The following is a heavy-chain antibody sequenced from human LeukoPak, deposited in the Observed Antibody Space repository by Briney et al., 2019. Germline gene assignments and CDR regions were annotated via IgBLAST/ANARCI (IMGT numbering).Heavy chain of an antibody. CDR2: IYYSGST. V-gene: IGHV4-59*01. CDR1: GGSISTYY. D-gene: IGHD3-22*01. J-gene: IGHJ3*02. CDR3: AREYYYDSSGYYPPHAFDI. Sequence: SETLSLTCTVSGGSISTYYWSWIRQPPGKALEWIGYIYYSGSTNYNPSLKSRVTISVDTSKKQFSLKLSSVTAADTAVYYCAREYYYDSSGYYPPHAFDISGQGTMVTVSS.